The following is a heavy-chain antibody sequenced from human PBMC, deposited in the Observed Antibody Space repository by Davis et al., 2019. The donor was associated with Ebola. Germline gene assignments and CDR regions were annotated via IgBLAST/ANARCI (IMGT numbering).Heavy chain of an antibody. J-gene: IGHJ6*02. Sequence: SETLSLTCNVSGGSMSSYYWSWIRQPPGKGLEWIGYIYYSGLTTYSPSLASRVTISLDSSKNQLSLTLSSVTAADTAVYYCARVRRDVVLVAADGVDVWGQGTTVTVSS. CDR1: GGSMSSYY. D-gene: IGHD2-15*01. V-gene: IGHV4-59*08. CDR2: IYYSGLT. CDR3: ARVRRDVVLVAADGVDV.